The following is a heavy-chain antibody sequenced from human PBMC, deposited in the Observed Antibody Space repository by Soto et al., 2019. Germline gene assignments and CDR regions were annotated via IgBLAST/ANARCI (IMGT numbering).Heavy chain of an antibody. CDR3: AADLRDYDFWSGYLGYYYYGMDV. CDR2: IVVGSGNT. CDR1: GFTFTSSA. J-gene: IGHJ6*02. V-gene: IGHV1-58*01. Sequence: SVKVSCKASGFTFTSSAVQWVRQARGQRLEWIGWIVVGSGNTNYAQKFQERVTITRDMSTSTTYMELSSLRSEDTAVYYCAADLRDYDFWSGYLGYYYYGMDVWGQGTTVTVS. D-gene: IGHD3-3*01.